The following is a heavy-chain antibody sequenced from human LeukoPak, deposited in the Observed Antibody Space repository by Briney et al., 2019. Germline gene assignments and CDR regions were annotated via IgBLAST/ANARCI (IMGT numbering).Heavy chain of an antibody. CDR2: TYAGGAS. CDR1: GFNITKTY. D-gene: IGHD2-2*01. V-gene: IGHV3-53*01. Sequence: GGSLRLSCAASGFNITKTYLMWARQAPGKRLEWVSVTYAGGASWYGDFVEGRFTISRDNSKNTVYLQMNGLRGDDTAIYFCARADSTKWWGLDPWGQGTLVTVAS. CDR3: ARADSTKWWGLDP. J-gene: IGHJ5*02.